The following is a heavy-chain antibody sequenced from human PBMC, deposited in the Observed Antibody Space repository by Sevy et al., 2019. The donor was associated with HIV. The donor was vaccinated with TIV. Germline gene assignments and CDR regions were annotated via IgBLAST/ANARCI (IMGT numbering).Heavy chain of an antibody. CDR3: ASQFDY. J-gene: IGHJ4*02. CDR1: GFNFSNYS. Sequence: GGSLRLSCAVSGFNFSNYSMDWVRQAPGKGLEWVSSISSSGSYIYYSDSLKGRITISRDNAKNSVYLQMNSLRAEDTAVYYCASQFDYWGQGTLVAVSS. V-gene: IGHV3-21*01. CDR2: ISSSGSYI.